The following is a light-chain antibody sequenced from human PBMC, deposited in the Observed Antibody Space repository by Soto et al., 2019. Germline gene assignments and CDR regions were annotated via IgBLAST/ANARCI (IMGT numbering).Light chain of an antibody. Sequence: QSVLTQPASVSGSPGQSITISCTGTSSDVGGYNYVSWYQQHPGKAPKLMIYDVSNRPSGVSNRFSGSKSGNTASLTISGLQAEDEADYYCSSYTSSSTLSLYVFGTVTQLTVL. V-gene: IGLV2-14*01. CDR1: SSDVGGYNY. CDR3: SSYTSSSTLSLYV. J-gene: IGLJ1*01. CDR2: DVS.